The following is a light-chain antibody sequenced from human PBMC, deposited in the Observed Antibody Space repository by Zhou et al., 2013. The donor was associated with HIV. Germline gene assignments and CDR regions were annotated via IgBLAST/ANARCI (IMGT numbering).Light chain of an antibody. J-gene: IGKJ1*01. CDR2: KAS. CDR3: QQYGSSGQT. V-gene: IGKV1-5*03. CDR1: QTVSNW. Sequence: DIQMTQSPSTLSTSVGDRVTITCRASQTVSNWLAWYQQRPGKAPKLLIYKASNLQSGVPSRFSGSGSGTDFTLTITRLEPEDFAVYYCQQYGSSGQTFGQGTKVEVK.